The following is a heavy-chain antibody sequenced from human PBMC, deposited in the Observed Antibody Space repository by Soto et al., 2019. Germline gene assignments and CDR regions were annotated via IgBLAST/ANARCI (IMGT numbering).Heavy chain of an antibody. J-gene: IGHJ4*02. CDR1: GYTFTSYG. D-gene: IGHD2-8*01. Sequence: ASVKVSCKASGYTFTSYGISWVRQAPGQGLEWMGWISTYNGNTNYAQKLQGRVTMTTDTSTSTAYMELRSLRSDDTAVYYCARFLVIMGKNHFDYWGQGTLVTVSS. CDR3: ARFLVIMGKNHFDY. CDR2: ISTYNGNT. V-gene: IGHV1-18*01.